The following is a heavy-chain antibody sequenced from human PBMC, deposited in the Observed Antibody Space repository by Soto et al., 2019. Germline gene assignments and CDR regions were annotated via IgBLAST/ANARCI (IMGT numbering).Heavy chain of an antibody. CDR3: ASGRGYDILTGYYPYFDY. CDR2: ISWNSGSI. Sequence: GGSLRLSCAASGFIFDDYAMHWVRQAPGRGLEWVSGISWNSGSIGYADSVKGRFTISRDNAKKSLYLQMNSLRAEDTALYYCASGRGYDILTGYYPYFDYWGQGT. V-gene: IGHV3-9*01. D-gene: IGHD3-9*01. J-gene: IGHJ4*02. CDR1: GFIFDDYA.